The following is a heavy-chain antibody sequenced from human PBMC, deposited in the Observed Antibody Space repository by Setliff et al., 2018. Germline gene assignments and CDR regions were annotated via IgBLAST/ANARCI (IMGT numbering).Heavy chain of an antibody. V-gene: IGHV1-18*01. CDR1: GYTFTSYG. D-gene: IGHD1-26*01. CDR3: ARVAQGLPYVGGRYFDY. J-gene: IGHJ4*02. CDR2: ISAYNGNT. Sequence: ASVKVSCKASGYTFTSYGISWVRQAPGQGLEWMGWISAYNGNTNYAQKLQGRVTMTTDTSTSTAYMELRSLRSDDTAVYYCARVAQGLPYVGGRYFDYWGQGALVTVS.